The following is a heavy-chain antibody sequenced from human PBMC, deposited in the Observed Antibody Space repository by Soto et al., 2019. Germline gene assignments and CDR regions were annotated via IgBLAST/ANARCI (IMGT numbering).Heavy chain of an antibody. CDR3: TVLRYFAWSRAYYYYYGMDV. CDR1: GYTFTSYG. CDR2: ISAYNGNT. J-gene: IGHJ6*02. Sequence: QVQLVQSGAEVKKPGASVKVSCKASGYTFTSYGISWVRQAPGQGLEWIGWISAYNGNTNYAQKRQGRVTMTTGTSTSTDYMELRSLRSDDTAVYYCTVLRYFAWSRAYYYYYGMDVWGQGTTVTVSS. D-gene: IGHD3-9*01. V-gene: IGHV1-18*01.